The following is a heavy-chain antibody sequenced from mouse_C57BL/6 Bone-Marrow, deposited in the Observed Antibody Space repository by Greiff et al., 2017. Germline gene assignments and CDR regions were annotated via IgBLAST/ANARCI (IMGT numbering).Heavy chain of an antibody. D-gene: IGHD1-1*01. CDR2: IHPNSGST. V-gene: IGHV1-64*01. CDR3: ASPPHYYGSSYLPPMDY. Sequence: VQLQQPGAELVKPGASVKLSCKASGYTFTSYWMHWVKQRPGQGLEWIGMIHPNSGSTNYNEKFKSKATLTVDKSSSTAYMQLSSLTSEDSAVYYCASPPHYYGSSYLPPMDYWGQGTSVTVSS. J-gene: IGHJ4*01. CDR1: GYTFTSYW.